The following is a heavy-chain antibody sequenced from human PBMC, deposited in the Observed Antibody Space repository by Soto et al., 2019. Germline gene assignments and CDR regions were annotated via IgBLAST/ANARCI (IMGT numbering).Heavy chain of an antibody. CDR2: IYYSGST. D-gene: IGHD2-8*01. Sequence: TLCLTCTVAGGSISSGGYYWSWIRQHPGKGLEWIGYIYYSGSTYYNPSLKSRVTISVDTSKNQFSLKLSSVTAADTAVYYCARSSLNCTNGVCYFRFGWFDTWGQGTLVTSPQ. CDR1: GGSISSGGYY. V-gene: IGHV4-31*03. J-gene: IGHJ5*02. CDR3: ARSSLNCTNGVCYFRFGWFDT.